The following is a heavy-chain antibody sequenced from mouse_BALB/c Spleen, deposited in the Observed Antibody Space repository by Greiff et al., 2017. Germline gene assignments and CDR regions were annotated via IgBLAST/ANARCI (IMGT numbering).Heavy chain of an antibody. Sequence: LQQPGPELVRPGASVKLSCKASGYTFTSYWMHWVKQRHGQGLEWIGNIYPGSGSTNYDQKFKSKGTLTVDTSSSTAYMHLSSLTSEDSAVYYCTRAGRRQDFDDWGAGTTVTVSS. CDR1: GYTFTSYW. D-gene: IGHD3-2*01. V-gene: IGHV1S22*01. CDR2: IYPGSGST. CDR3: TRAGRRQDFDD. J-gene: IGHJ1*01.